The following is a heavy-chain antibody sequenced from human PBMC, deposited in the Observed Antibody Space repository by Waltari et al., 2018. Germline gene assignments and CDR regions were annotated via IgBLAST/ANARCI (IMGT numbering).Heavy chain of an antibody. J-gene: IGHJ3*02. CDR1: GGSIRSGGYY. Sequence: QVQLQESGPGLVKPSQTLSLTCTVSGGSIRSGGYYWSWIRRHPGKGLEGIGYIYYSGSTYYNPSLKSRVTISVDTSKNQFSLKLSSVTAADTAVYYCARVQWTYCSGGSCYSILNAFDIWGQGTMVTVSS. V-gene: IGHV4-31*03. D-gene: IGHD2-15*01. CDR2: IYYSGST. CDR3: ARVQWTYCSGGSCYSILNAFDI.